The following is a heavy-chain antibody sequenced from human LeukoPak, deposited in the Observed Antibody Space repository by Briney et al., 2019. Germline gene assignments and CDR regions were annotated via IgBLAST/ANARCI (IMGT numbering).Heavy chain of an antibody. CDR3: AKETGASYDYPLDY. J-gene: IGHJ4*02. Sequence: PGGSLRLSCAASGFTFSTYALSWVRQAPGKGLEWVSTISGSGAYTFYADSVKGRFTISRDNSKNTLFLQMNSLRDDDTAAYYCAKETGASYDYPLDYWGQGTLVTVSS. V-gene: IGHV3-23*01. CDR1: GFTFSTYA. CDR2: ISGSGAYT. D-gene: IGHD5-18*01.